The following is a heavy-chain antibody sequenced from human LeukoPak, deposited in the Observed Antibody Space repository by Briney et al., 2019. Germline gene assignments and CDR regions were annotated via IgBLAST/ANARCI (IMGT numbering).Heavy chain of an antibody. V-gene: IGHV3-66*01. CDR1: GFTVSSNY. D-gene: IGHD3-22*01. CDR2: IYSGGST. Sequence: PGGSLRLSCAASGFTVSSNYMSWVRQAPGKGLEWVSVIYSGGSTYYADSVKGRFTISRDNSKNTLYLQMNSLRAEDTAVYYCARAIRTYYYDSSGEKRSWFDPWGQGTLVTVSS. CDR3: ARAIRTYYYDSSGEKRSWFDP. J-gene: IGHJ5*02.